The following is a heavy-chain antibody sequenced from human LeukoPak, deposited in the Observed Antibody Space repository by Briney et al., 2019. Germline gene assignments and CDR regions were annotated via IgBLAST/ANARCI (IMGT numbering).Heavy chain of an antibody. CDR2: IYHSGST. D-gene: IGHD3-16*02. CDR1: GGSISSSNW. CDR3: ARTVTQDPYYDYVWGSYPSDYYYYGMDV. J-gene: IGHJ6*02. Sequence: SGTLSLTCAVSGGSISSSNWWSWVRQPPGKGLEWIGEIYHSGSTNYNPSLKSRVTISVDKSKNQFSLKLSSVTAADTAVYYCARTVTQDPYYDYVWGSYPSDYYYYGMDVWGQGTTVTVSS. V-gene: IGHV4-4*02.